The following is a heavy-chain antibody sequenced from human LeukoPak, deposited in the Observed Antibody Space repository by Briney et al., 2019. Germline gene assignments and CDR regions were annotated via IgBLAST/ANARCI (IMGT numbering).Heavy chain of an antibody. CDR3: ARHLKYSGGYDFWCGYSQNYYYYYYMDV. V-gene: IGHV5-51*01. D-gene: IGHD3-3*01. CDR2: IYPGDSDT. Sequence: GESLKISCKGSGYSFTSYWIGWVRQMPGKGLEWMGIIYPGDSDTRYSPSFQGQVTISADKSISTAYLQWSSLKASDTAMYYCARHLKYSGGYDFWCGYSQNYYYYYYMDVWGKGTTVTVSS. J-gene: IGHJ6*03. CDR1: GYSFTSYW.